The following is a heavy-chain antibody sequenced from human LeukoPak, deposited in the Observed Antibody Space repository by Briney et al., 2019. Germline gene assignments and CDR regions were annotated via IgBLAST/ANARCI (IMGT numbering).Heavy chain of an antibody. CDR2: IKEDGSQK. V-gene: IGHV3-7*01. CDR3: ARVISCGDTSEP. Sequence: AGGSLRLSCAASGFTFSNHWMNWVRQAPGKGLEWVANIKEDGSQKKYVDSVKGRFTISRDNAKNSLYLQMNNLRVEDTAVYYCARVISCGDTSEPWGQGTQVTVSS. J-gene: IGHJ5*01. CDR1: GFTFSNHW. D-gene: IGHD3-10*01.